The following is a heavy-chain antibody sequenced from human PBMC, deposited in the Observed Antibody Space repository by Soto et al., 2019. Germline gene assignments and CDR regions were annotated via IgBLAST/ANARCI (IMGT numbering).Heavy chain of an antibody. CDR2: INPNSGGT. J-gene: IGHJ4*02. Sequence: ASVKVSCKASGYTFTDYYMHWVRQAPGQGLEWMGWINPNSGGTNYAQKFQGWVSMTGDTSISTVYMELSRLRSDDTAVYYCARDPHCTNGVCYTDAFDYWGQGTLVTASS. CDR3: ARDPHCTNGVCYTDAFDY. V-gene: IGHV1-2*04. CDR1: GYTFTDYY. D-gene: IGHD2-8*01.